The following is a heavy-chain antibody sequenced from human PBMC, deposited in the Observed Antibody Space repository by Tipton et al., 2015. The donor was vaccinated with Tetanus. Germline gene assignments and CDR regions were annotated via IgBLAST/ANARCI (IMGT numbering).Heavy chain of an antibody. J-gene: IGHJ4*02. V-gene: IGHV3-33*01. CDR2: SWYDGTDK. D-gene: IGHD2-15*01. CDR1: GFIFSSYG. CDR3: AREADCSGGSCFSGDFDN. Sequence: SGFIFSSYGIHWVRQAPGKGLEWVAVSWYDGTDKYYANSVKGRFTISRDNSKNTLYLQMNSLRAEDTAVYYCAREADCSGGSCFSGDFDNWGQGTQVTVSS.